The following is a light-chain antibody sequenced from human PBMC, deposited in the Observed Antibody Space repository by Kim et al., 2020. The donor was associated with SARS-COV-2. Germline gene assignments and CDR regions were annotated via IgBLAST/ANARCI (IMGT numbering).Light chain of an antibody. CDR3: QQYGSSPYT. V-gene: IGKV3-20*01. Sequence: LSPGERATLSCRASQSVDSNYLAWFQQKPGQAPRLLIYVASSRATGIPDRFSGSGSGTDFTLTISRLEPEDFAGYYCQQYGSSPYTFGQGTKLEI. CDR1: QSVDSNY. J-gene: IGKJ2*01. CDR2: VAS.